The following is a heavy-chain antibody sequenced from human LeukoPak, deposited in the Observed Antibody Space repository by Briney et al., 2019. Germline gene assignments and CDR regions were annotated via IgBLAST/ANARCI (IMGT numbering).Heavy chain of an antibody. CDR3: ARGLYYDFWSGYQNWFDP. J-gene: IGHJ5*02. V-gene: IGHV4-34*01. CDR1: GGSFSVYY. Sequence: SETLSLTCAVYGGSFSVYYWSWIRQPPGKGLEWSGEINHSGSTNYNPSLKSRVTISVDTSKNQFSLKLSSVTVADTAVYYCARGLYYDFWSGYQNWFDPWGQGTLVTVSS. CDR2: INHSGST. D-gene: IGHD3-3*01.